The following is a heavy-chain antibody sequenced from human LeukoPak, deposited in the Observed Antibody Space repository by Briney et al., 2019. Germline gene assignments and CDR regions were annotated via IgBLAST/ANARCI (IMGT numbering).Heavy chain of an antibody. J-gene: IGHJ4*02. CDR1: GYTFTGYY. V-gene: IGHV1-2*02. D-gene: IGHD3-9*01. Sequence: GASVKVSCKASGYTFTGYYMHWVRQAPGQGLEWMGWINPSGGATNYAQKFRGRVTMTRDTSISTAYMELSSLRSDDTAVYYCALFPGGILTGWDPPLDYWGQGTLVIVSS. CDR3: ALFPGGILTGWDPPLDY. CDR2: INPSGGAT.